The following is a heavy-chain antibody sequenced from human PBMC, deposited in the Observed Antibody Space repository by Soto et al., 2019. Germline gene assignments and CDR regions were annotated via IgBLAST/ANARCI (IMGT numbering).Heavy chain of an antibody. J-gene: IGHJ6*02. CDR1: GFTFSSYW. CDR2: SKGAGSST. CDR3: ARGKTDVYALDV. V-gene: IGHV3-74*01. Sequence: EVQLVESGGDLVQPGGSLRLSCAASGFTFSSYWMHWVRQAPGKELVLVSRSKGAGSSTNSADSLQGRFTISRDNAKSTRYLQINRLRAEDTAVYYCARGKTDVYALDVWGQGTAVTVSS.